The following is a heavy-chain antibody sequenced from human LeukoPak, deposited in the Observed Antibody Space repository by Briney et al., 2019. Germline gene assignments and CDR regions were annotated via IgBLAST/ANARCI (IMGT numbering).Heavy chain of an antibody. CDR1: GGSISSSSYY. J-gene: IGHJ4*02. CDR2: IYHSGST. D-gene: IGHD3-10*01. CDR3: ARDREWFGELFPDY. Sequence: SETLSLTCTVSGGSISSSSYYWGWIRQPPGKGLEWIGSIYHSGSTYYNPSLKSRVTISVDTSKNQFSLKLSSVTPADTAVYYCARDREWFGELFPDYWGQGTLVTVSS. V-gene: IGHV4-39*07.